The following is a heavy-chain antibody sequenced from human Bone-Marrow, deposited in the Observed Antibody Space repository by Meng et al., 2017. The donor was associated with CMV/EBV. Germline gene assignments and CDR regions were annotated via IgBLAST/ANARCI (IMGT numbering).Heavy chain of an antibody. CDR2: ISSSSTI. Sequence: GESLKISCAASGFTFSSYSMNWVRQAPGKGLEWVSYISSSSTIYYADPVKGRFTISRDNAKNSLFLQMSGLRVEDTALYYCARGRTVTTHWGQGTLVTVSS. CDR3: ARGRTVTTH. V-gene: IGHV3-48*04. J-gene: IGHJ4*02. CDR1: GFTFSSYS. D-gene: IGHD4-17*01.